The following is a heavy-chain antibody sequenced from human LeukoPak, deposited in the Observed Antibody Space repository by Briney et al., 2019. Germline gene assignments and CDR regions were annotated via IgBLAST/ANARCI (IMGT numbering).Heavy chain of an antibody. V-gene: IGHV4-4*07. CDR1: GGSLSIYY. Sequence: SETLSLTCTVSGGSLSIYYWSWIRQPAGKGLEWIGRIYTSGSTNYNPPLKGRVTMSVDTSKNQFSQNLSSVTAADTAVYYCARNNWNDHYYAMHVWRQRTTVTVPS. CDR3: ARNNWNDHYYAMHV. CDR2: IYTSGST. J-gene: IGHJ6*02. D-gene: IGHD1-20*01.